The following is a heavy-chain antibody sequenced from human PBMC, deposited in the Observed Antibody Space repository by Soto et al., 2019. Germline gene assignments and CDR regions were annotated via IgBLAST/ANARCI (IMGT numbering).Heavy chain of an antibody. V-gene: IGHV1-69*12. J-gene: IGHJ6*02. D-gene: IGHD3-3*02. Sequence: QVQLMQSGAEVKKPGSSVKVSCKASGGTFSTSAISWVRQAPGEGLEWVGGIMPIFATPDYAQKFQGRVTISADESTATAYLELTSLTTDAPAVYYCARDKDRQQLGGNYYYILDVWGQGTAITFSS. CDR1: GGTFSTSA. CDR3: ARDKDRQQLGGNYYYILDV. CDR2: IMPIFATP.